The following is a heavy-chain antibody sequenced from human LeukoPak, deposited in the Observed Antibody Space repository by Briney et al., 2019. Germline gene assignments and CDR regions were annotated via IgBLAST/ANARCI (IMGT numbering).Heavy chain of an antibody. V-gene: IGHV4-59*12. CDR2: IYYSGST. Sequence: SETLSLTCTVSGCSISSYYWSWIRQPPGKGLEWIGYIYYSGSTYYNPSLKSRVTISVDTSKNQFSLKLSSVTAADTAVYYCARDPGDSSGYHDAFDIWGQGTMVTVSS. CDR3: ARDPGDSSGYHDAFDI. CDR1: GCSISSYY. D-gene: IGHD3-22*01. J-gene: IGHJ3*02.